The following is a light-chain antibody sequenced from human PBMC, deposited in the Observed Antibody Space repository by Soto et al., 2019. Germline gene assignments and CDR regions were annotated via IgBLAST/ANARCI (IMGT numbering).Light chain of an antibody. Sequence: DIQMTQSPSSLSASVGDRVTITCQASQDISNYLNWYQQKPGKAPKLLIYDASNLETGVPSRFSGSGSGTDFTFTISSLQPEDIATYYCQQYDNLPRTAFGQGTKLEIK. J-gene: IGKJ2*01. CDR2: DAS. V-gene: IGKV1-33*01. CDR3: QQYDNLPRTA. CDR1: QDISNY.